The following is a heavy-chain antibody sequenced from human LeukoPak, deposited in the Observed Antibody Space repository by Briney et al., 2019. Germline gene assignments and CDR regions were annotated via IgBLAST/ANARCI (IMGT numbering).Heavy chain of an antibody. CDR3: ASPGVLCSVGSCFDY. Sequence: PGGSLRLSCAASGFTFSPYPMNWVRQAPGEGLEWVSSISSSRDYINYADSLRGRFTISRDNARNSVYVQINSLRAEAPAVDYCASPGVLCSVGSCFDYWGQGTLVTVSS. J-gene: IGHJ4*02. D-gene: IGHD2-15*01. CDR1: GFTFSPYP. CDR2: ISSSRDYI. V-gene: IGHV3-21*01.